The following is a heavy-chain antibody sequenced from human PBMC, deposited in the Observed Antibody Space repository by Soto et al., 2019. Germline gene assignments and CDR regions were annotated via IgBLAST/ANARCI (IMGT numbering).Heavy chain of an antibody. CDR1: GDSITAGGYY. CDR3: ARMYSSGSGWFHH. D-gene: IGHD6-19*01. Sequence: XETLSLTCFVSGDSITAGGYYWSWIRHHPGKGLEWIGSFYSSGSIIYNPSLRSRVSISGDTSSNQFSMSLTSVTAADTARYYCARMYSSGSGWFHHWGQGTLATVSS. V-gene: IGHV4-39*07. J-gene: IGHJ5*02. CDR2: FYSSGSI.